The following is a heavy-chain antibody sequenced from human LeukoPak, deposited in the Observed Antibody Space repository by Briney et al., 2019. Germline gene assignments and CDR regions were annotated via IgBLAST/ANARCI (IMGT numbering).Heavy chain of an antibody. CDR2: TNQGGNT. CDR1: VGSISSYW. J-gene: IGHJ4*02. V-gene: IGHV4-34*01. D-gene: IGHD6-19*01. Sequence: SDTLSLTCTGSVGSISSYWWRWIRQPPGRGLEWIGETNQGGNTNYNPSLKSRVTISVGTSKNQFSLKLSSATAADTAIYYCGLKDSSGWSFDYWGQGTLVTVSS. CDR3: GLKDSSGWSFDY.